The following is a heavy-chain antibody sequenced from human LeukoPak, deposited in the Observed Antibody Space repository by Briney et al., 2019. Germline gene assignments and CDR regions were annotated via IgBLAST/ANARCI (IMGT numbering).Heavy chain of an antibody. CDR1: GYTFTSYY. V-gene: IGHV1-2*02. Sequence: ASVEVSCKASGYTFTSYYMHWVRQAPGQGLERMGWIDPKSGGTKYAQKFQGRVTMTRDMSINTAYMDLRRLKSDDTAVYYCVRDMDRGQWLVRPYNWGQGTLVTVSS. CDR2: IDPKSGGT. CDR3: VRDMDRGQWLVRPYN. D-gene: IGHD6-19*01. J-gene: IGHJ4*02.